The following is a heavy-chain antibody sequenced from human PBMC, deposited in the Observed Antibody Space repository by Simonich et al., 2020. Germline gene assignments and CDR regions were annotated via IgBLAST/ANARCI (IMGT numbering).Heavy chain of an antibody. CDR2: IRWNGGSI. CDR3: AKDGGYCTNGVCYYFDY. Sequence: EVQLVESGGGLVQPGRSLRLSCAASGFTFADYAMHWVRQAPGKGREWGSGIRWNGGSIGSADSVKGRFTISRDNAKNSLYLQMNSLRAEDTALYYCAKDGGYCTNGVCYYFDYWGQGTLVTVSS. J-gene: IGHJ4*02. CDR1: GFTFADYA. V-gene: IGHV3-9*01. D-gene: IGHD2-8*01.